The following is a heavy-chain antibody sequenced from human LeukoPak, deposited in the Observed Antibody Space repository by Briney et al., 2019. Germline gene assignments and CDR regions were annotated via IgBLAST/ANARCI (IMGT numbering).Heavy chain of an antibody. V-gene: IGHV3-21*04. CDR2: ISSSSSYI. CDR3: AKAQHYYSSSWAFDY. J-gene: IGHJ4*02. D-gene: IGHD6-13*01. Sequence: PGGSLRLSCAASGFTFSSYSMNWVRQAPGKGLEWVSSISSSSSYIYYADSVKGRFTISRDNAKNSLYLQMNSLRAEDTAVYYCAKAQHYYSSSWAFDYWGQGTLVTVSS. CDR1: GFTFSSYS.